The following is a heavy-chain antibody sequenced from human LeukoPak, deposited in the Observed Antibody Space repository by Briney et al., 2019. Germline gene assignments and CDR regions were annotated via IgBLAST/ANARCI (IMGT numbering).Heavy chain of an antibody. CDR2: IRYDGTNK. Sequence: GGSLRLSCAAYGFTFSSYGMHWVRQAPGKGLEWVAFIRYDGTNKYYADSVKGRFTISRDNSKDTLYLQMNSLRAEDTAIYYCAKEGEYCSSTTCHYYFDYWGQGTLVTVSS. J-gene: IGHJ4*02. D-gene: IGHD2-2*01. CDR3: AKEGEYCSSTTCHYYFDY. V-gene: IGHV3-30*02. CDR1: GFTFSSYG.